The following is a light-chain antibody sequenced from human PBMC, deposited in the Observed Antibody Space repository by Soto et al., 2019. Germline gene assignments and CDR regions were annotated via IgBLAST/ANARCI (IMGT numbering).Light chain of an antibody. CDR3: QQYNDSFPYT. CDR2: KAS. Sequence: DIQLTQSPSTLSASIGDRVTITCRASQSISTWLAWYQQKPGTAPKLLIYKASTLEGGVPSRFSGSRSVTEFTLTVSSLQPDEFATYYCQQYNDSFPYTFGEGTRMEIK. V-gene: IGKV1-5*03. CDR1: QSISTW. J-gene: IGKJ2*01.